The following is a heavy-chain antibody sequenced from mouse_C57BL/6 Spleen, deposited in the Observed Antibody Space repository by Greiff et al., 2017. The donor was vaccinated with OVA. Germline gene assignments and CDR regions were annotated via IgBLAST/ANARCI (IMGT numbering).Heavy chain of an antibody. CDR1: GYSITSGYY. V-gene: IGHV3-6*01. CDR3: ARGRWDFDY. Sequence: EVKLMESGPGLVKPSQSLSLTCSVTGYSITSGYYWNWIRQLPGNKLEWMGYISYDGSNNYNPSLKNRTSLTRDTSKNQFFLKLKSVTAEDAATYYCARGRWDFDYWGQGTTLTVSS. CDR2: ISYDGSN. J-gene: IGHJ2*01.